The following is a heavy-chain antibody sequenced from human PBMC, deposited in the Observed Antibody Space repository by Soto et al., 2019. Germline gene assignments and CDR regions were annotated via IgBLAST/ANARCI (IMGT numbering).Heavy chain of an antibody. CDR3: ARLPPVRYFDY. Sequence: PSETLSLTCTVSGYSISNNYFWGWIRQPPGKGLEWIGSIYHSGSAYYNPSLKSRVIISVDTFKNQFSLKLSSVTAADTAVYYCARLPPVRYFDYWGQGTLVT. CDR2: IYHSGSA. J-gene: IGHJ4*02. D-gene: IGHD3-9*01. CDR1: GYSISNNYF. V-gene: IGHV4-38-2*02.